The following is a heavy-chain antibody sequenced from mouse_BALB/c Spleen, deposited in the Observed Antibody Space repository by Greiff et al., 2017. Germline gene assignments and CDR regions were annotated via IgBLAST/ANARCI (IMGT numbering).Heavy chain of an antibody. V-gene: IGHV1-4*02. J-gene: IGHJ1*01. D-gene: IGHD1-1*01. CDR1: GYTFPSYT. CDR3: ARNYYGSSYWYFDV. CDR2: INPSSGYT. Sequence: VQLQQSAAELARPGASVKMSCKASGYTFPSYTMHWVKQRPGQGLEWIGYINPSSGYTEYNQKFKDKTTLTADKSSSTAYMQLNSLTSEDSAVYYCARNYYGSSYWYFDVWGAGTTVTVSS.